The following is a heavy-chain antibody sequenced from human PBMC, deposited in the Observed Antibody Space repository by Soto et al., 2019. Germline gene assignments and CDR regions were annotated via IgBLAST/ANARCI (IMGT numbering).Heavy chain of an antibody. CDR1: GGTFSSYA. D-gene: IGHD3-3*01. J-gene: IGHJ6*04. V-gene: IGHV1-69*13. Sequence: ASVKVSCKASGGTFSSYAISWVRQAPGQGLEWMGGIIPIFGTANYAQKFQGRVTITADESTSTAYMELSSLRSEDTAVYYCASVLRFLEWLSAGFYYGMDVWGKGTTVTVSS. CDR2: IIPIFGTA. CDR3: ASVLRFLEWLSAGFYYGMDV.